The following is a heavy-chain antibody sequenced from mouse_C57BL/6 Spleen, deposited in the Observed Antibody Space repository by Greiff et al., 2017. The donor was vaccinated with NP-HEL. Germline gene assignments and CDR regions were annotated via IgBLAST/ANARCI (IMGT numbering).Heavy chain of an antibody. V-gene: IGHV1-4*01. J-gene: IGHJ2*01. D-gene: IGHD6-2*01. CDR1: GYTFTSYT. CDR2: INPSSGYT. Sequence: QVHVKQSGAELARPGASVKMSCKASGYTFTSYTMHWVKQRPGQGLEWIGYINPSSGYTKYNQKFKDKATLTADKSSSTAYMQLSSLTSEDAAVYYCAREDPSLYFDYWGQGTTLTVSS. CDR3: AREDPSLYFDY.